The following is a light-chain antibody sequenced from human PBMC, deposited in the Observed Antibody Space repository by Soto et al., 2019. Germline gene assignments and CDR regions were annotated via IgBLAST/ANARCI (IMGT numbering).Light chain of an antibody. CDR2: WAS. CDR1: QSVLYNSNNKNY. CDR3: QQYYDVPYT. Sequence: DIVMTQSPDSLAVSLGERATVNCKSSQSVLYNSNNKNYLAWYQQKPGKPPTLLISWASARESGVPDRFSGGGSGTDFTLTISSLQAEDVAVYYCQQYYDVPYTFGQGTKLEIK. J-gene: IGKJ2*01. V-gene: IGKV4-1*01.